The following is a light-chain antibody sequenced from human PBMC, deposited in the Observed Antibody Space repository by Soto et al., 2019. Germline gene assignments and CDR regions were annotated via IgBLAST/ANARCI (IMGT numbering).Light chain of an antibody. CDR2: GAS. Sequence: EIVMTQSPATLSVSPGERATLSCRASQSVSSNLAWYQQKPGQAPRLLIYGASTRATGIPARFSGSGSGTEFTLSISSLQSQDFAVYYCQQYNNWPPGTFGQGTNVDI. CDR3: QQYNNWPPGT. V-gene: IGKV3-15*01. J-gene: IGKJ1*01. CDR1: QSVSSN.